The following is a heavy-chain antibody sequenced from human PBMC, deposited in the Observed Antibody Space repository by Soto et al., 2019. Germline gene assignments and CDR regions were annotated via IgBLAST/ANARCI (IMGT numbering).Heavy chain of an antibody. CDR3: ARCYDSSDYFDY. V-gene: IGHV4-31*03. Sequence: PSETLSLTCTVSGGSISSGGYYWSWIRQHPGKGLEWIGYIYYSGSTYYNPSLKSRVTISVDTSKNQFSLKLSSVTAADTAVYYCARCYDSSDYFDYWGQGTLVTVSS. CDR1: GGSISSGGYY. D-gene: IGHD3-22*01. CDR2: IYYSGST. J-gene: IGHJ4*02.